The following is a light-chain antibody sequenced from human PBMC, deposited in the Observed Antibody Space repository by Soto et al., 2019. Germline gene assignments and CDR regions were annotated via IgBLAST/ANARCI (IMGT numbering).Light chain of an antibody. CDR3: QHYNSYSEA. CDR1: QSISGW. J-gene: IGKJ1*01. V-gene: IGKV1-5*03. Sequence: DIQMTQSPSTLSASVGDRVTLTCRASQSISGWLAWYQQKPGKAPNLLIYKASSLESGVPSRFSGGGSGTEFTLTISSLQPHDFATYYCQHYNSYSEAFGQGTKVDIK. CDR2: KAS.